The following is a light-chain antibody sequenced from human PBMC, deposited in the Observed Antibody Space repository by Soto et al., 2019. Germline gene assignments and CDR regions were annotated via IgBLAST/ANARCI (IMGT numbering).Light chain of an antibody. CDR2: GAS. CDR3: QQSFTTPRT. CDR1: QNIGND. V-gene: IGKV1-39*01. Sequence: DIPMTQSPSSLSASVGDRVTIICRASQNIGNDLNWYQKKIGEAPKLLVSGASNLQSGVPRRFSGAGSGTHFTLTVNSLQPEDFVTYYCQQSFTTPRTFGQGTKVEI. J-gene: IGKJ1*01.